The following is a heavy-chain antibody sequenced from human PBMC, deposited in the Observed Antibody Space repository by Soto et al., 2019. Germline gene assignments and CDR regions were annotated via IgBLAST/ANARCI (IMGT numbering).Heavy chain of an antibody. CDR1: GDSITPFS. Sequence: SETLSLTGAVSGDSITPFSLSWSRQPAGGGLEWIVRSSLSGNTDYNPSLRSRLTMSFDTSKSQFSLRLTSVTAADMAVYYCAREAKQRLGYYYIGLDVWGQGTTVTVSS. J-gene: IGHJ6*02. V-gene: IGHV4-4*07. CDR2: SSLSGNT. D-gene: IGHD3-10*01. CDR3: AREAKQRLGYYYIGLDV.